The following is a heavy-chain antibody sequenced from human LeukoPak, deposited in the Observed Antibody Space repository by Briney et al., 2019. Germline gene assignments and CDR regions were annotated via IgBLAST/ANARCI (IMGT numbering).Heavy chain of an antibody. D-gene: IGHD2-8*01. V-gene: IGHV4-34*01. J-gene: IGHJ5*02. CDR2: INHSGST. CDR3: ARGGGYCTNNVCPPWFDP. Sequence: SETLSLTCSVYGGSFSGFYWSWIRQPPGKGLEWIGEINHSGSTHYSPSLKSRLSISVDPSKNQFSLKLSSVTAADTAVYYCARGGGYCTNNVCPPWFDPWGQGALVTVSS. CDR1: GGSFSGFY.